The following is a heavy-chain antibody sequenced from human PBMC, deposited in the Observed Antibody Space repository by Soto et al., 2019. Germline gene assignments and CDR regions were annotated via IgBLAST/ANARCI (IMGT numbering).Heavy chain of an antibody. CDR3: AGGEMSTISFDY. V-gene: IGHV3-11*01. Sequence: PGGSLRLSCAASGFTFSDYYMSWIRQAPGKGLEWVSYITSDGSPIYHADSVRGRFTISRDSAKNSVSLQMNSLRAEDTAMYYCAGGEMSTISFDYWGQGTLVTVSS. CDR1: GFTFSDYY. D-gene: IGHD1-1*01. CDR2: ITSDGSPI. J-gene: IGHJ4*02.